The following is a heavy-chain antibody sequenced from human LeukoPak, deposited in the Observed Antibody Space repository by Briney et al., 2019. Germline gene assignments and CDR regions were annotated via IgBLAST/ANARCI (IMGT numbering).Heavy chain of an antibody. CDR2: MNPNSGNT. Sequence: ASVKVSCKASGYTFTSYDINWVRQATGQGLEWMGWMNPNSGNTGYAQKFQGRVTITRNTSISTAYMELSSLRSEDTAVYYCARGHPTYYYDSSGYYHGYYFDYWGQGTLVTVSS. J-gene: IGHJ4*02. V-gene: IGHV1-8*03. CDR3: ARGHPTYYYDSSGYYHGYYFDY. CDR1: GYTFTSYD. D-gene: IGHD3-22*01.